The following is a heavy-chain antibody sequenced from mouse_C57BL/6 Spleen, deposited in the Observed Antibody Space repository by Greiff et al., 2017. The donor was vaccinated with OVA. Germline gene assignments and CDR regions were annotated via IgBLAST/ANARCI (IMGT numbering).Heavy chain of an antibody. Sequence: EVQLQQSGTVLARPGASVKMSCKTSGYTFTSYWMHWVKQRPGQGLAWIGAIYPGNSDTSYNQKFKGKAKLTAVTSASTAYMELSSLTNEDSAVYYCTQTGPFAYWGQGTLVTVSA. J-gene: IGHJ3*01. CDR1: GYTFTSYW. D-gene: IGHD4-1*01. V-gene: IGHV1-5*01. CDR3: TQTGPFAY. CDR2: IYPGNSDT.